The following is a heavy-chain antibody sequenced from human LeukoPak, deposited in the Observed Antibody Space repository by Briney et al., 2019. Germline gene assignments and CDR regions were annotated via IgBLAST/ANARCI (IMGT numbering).Heavy chain of an antibody. CDR1: GGSISSYY. J-gene: IGHJ4*02. D-gene: IGHD2-2*02. CDR3: AREGYCSSTSCYTPFDY. V-gene: IGHV4-4*07. Sequence: SETLSLTCTVSGGSISSYYWSWIRQPAGKGLEWIGRIYTSGSTNYNPSLKSRVTMSVDTSKNQFSLKLSSVTAADTAVYYCAREGYCSSTSCYTPFDYWGQGTLVTVSS. CDR2: IYTSGST.